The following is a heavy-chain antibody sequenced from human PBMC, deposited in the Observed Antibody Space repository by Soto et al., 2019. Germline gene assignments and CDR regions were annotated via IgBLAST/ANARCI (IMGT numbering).Heavy chain of an antibody. CDR1: GGSMSSHY. CDR2: ICYIGST. J-gene: IGHJ4*02. Sequence: QVQLQESGPGLVKPSETLSLTCTVSGGSMSSHYWTWLRQPPGKGLEWIGYICYIGSTYYNPSLKIRVTISADTSRNQFSLKLSSVIAADTAVYYCARADPDASVGYWGQGTLVTVSS. D-gene: IGHD3-16*01. CDR3: ARADPDASVGY. V-gene: IGHV4-59*11.